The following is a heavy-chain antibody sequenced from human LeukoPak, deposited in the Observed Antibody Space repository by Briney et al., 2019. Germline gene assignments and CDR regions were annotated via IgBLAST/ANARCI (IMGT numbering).Heavy chain of an antibody. D-gene: IGHD3-9*01. J-gene: IGHJ4*02. Sequence: GESLRISCKGSGYSFTNYWISWVRQMPGKGLEWMGRIDPSDSYTNYSPSFQGHVTISADESISTAYLQWSSLKASDTAMYYCASPGLRYFDWLLSFDYWGQGTLVTVSS. CDR2: IDPSDSYT. CDR1: GYSFTNYW. V-gene: IGHV5-10-1*01. CDR3: ASPGLRYFDWLLSFDY.